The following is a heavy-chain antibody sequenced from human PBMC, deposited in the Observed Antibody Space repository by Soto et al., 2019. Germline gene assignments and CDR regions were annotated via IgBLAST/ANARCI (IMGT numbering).Heavy chain of an antibody. V-gene: IGHV4-34*01. CDR2: INHSGST. CDR3: ARGQISNY. CDR1: GGSFSGYY. Sequence: SETLSLTCAVYGGSFSGYYWSWIRQPPGKGLEWIGEINHSGSTNYNPSLKSRVTISVDTSKNQFSLKLSSVTAADTAVYYCARGQISNYWGQGTLVTVSS. J-gene: IGHJ4*02.